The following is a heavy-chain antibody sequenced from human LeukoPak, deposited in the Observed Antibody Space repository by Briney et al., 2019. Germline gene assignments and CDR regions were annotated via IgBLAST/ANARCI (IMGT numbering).Heavy chain of an antibody. J-gene: IGHJ3*02. D-gene: IGHD2/OR15-2a*01. CDR2: IYPGDSDT. CDR1: GYSFTNYW. CDR3: ARPQTTFYDAFDI. V-gene: IGHV5-51*01. Sequence: KPGESLTISYKASGYSFTNYWISWVRQMPGKGLEWMGIIYPGDSDTRYSPSFQGQVTISADKSISTAYLQWSSLKASDTAMYYCARPQTTFYDAFDIWGQGTMVTVSS.